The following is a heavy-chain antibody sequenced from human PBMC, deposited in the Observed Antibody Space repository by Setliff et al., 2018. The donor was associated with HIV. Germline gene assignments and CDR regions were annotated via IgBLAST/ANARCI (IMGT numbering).Heavy chain of an antibody. V-gene: IGHV3-23*01. CDR3: ARDKWASGFDF. CDR2: ISGTGADT. J-gene: IGHJ4*01. Sequence: GGSLRLSCAASGFTFSNQVMTWVRQAPGKGLEWVSSISGTGADTYYADSVKGRFTISRDNARNSFYLQMNSLRVDDTAVYFCARDKWASGFDFWGHGTLVTVSS. D-gene: IGHD1-26*01. CDR1: GFTFSNQV.